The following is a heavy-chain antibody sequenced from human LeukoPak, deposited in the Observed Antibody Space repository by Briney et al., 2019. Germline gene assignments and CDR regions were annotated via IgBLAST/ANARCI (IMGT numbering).Heavy chain of an antibody. D-gene: IGHD6-19*01. CDR1: GFTFDDYA. CDR2: ISWNSGSI. Sequence: PGRSLRLSCAASGFTFDDYAMHWVRQAPGKGLEWVSGISWNSGSIGYADSVKGRFTISRDNAKNYLYLQMNSLRAEDTALYYCAKGYSSGWKYYFDYWGQGTLVTVSS. V-gene: IGHV3-9*01. CDR3: AKGYSSGWKYYFDY. J-gene: IGHJ4*02.